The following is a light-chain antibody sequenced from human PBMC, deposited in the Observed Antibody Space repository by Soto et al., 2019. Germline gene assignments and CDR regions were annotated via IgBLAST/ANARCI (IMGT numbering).Light chain of an antibody. Sequence: DIQMTQSPSTLSASVGDRVPITCRASQSVSTWLAWYQQKPGKAPKLLIYNASNLESGVPSRFTGTGSGLEFTIPISSMQPDDFSSDYCQQYNSWTFGQVTKVEI. V-gene: IGKV1-5*03. CDR2: NAS. CDR3: QQYNSWT. CDR1: QSVSTW. J-gene: IGKJ1*01.